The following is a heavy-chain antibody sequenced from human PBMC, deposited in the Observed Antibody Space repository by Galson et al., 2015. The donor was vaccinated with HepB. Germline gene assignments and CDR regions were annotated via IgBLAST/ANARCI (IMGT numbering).Heavy chain of an antibody. V-gene: IGHV3-30*18. J-gene: IGHJ4*02. Sequence: SLRLSCAASGFTFSSYGMHWVRQAPGKGLEWVAVISYDGSNKYYADSVKGRFTISRDNSKNTLYLQMNSLRAEDTAVYYCAKDGGYSYGFRFDYWGQGTLVTVSS. CDR3: AKDGGYSYGFRFDY. CDR1: GFTFSSYG. D-gene: IGHD5-18*01. CDR2: ISYDGSNK.